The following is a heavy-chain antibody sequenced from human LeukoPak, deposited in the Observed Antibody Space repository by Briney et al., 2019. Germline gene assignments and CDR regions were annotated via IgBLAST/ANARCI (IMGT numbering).Heavy chain of an antibody. Sequence: PSETLSLTCTVSGGSISSGDYYWRWIRQPPGKGLEWIGYIYHSGSTYYIPSLKSRVTISVDRSKNQFSLKLSSVTAADTAVYYCAREGITGTDRLWIWGQGTMVTVSS. CDR2: IYHSGST. CDR3: AREGITGTDRLWI. D-gene: IGHD1-20*01. CDR1: GGSISSGDYY. V-gene: IGHV4-30-2*01. J-gene: IGHJ3*02.